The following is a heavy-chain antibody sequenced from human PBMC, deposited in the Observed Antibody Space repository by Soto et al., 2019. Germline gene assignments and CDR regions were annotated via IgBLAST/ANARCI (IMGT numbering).Heavy chain of an antibody. D-gene: IGHD1-26*01. J-gene: IGHJ6*02. Sequence: QVQLQESGPGLVKPSQTLSLTCTVSGGSISSGGYYWSWIRQHPGKGLEWIGYIYYSGSPYYNPSLESRVTISVDTSKNQSSLKLSSVTAADTAVYYCASRSLYYYYYGMDVWGQGTTVTVFS. V-gene: IGHV4-31*03. CDR1: GGSISSGGYY. CDR2: IYYSGSP. CDR3: ASRSLYYYYYGMDV.